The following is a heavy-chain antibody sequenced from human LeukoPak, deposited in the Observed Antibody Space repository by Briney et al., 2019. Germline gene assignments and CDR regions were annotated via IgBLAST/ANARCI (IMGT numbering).Heavy chain of an antibody. J-gene: IGHJ4*02. CDR3: ARDGVTSSVVY. CDR2: IKEDGSRK. D-gene: IGHD2-21*02. Sequence: PGGSPRLSCAASGFTFSDYYMSWIRQAPGKGLEWLANIKEDGSRKYHVDSVKGRFTISRDNAKKSLFLQMNSLRAEDTAVYYCARDGVTSSVVYWGQGTLVTVSS. V-gene: IGHV3-7*01. CDR1: GFTFSDYY.